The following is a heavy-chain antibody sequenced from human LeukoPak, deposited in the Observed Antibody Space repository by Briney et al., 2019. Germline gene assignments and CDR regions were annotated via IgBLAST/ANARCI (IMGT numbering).Heavy chain of an antibody. CDR2: IYNSKNT. J-gene: IGHJ2*01. D-gene: IGHD6-19*01. V-gene: IGHV4-4*09. CDR1: GGSVTSFY. CDR3: ARFHSGPSGWYVLWYFDL. Sequence: PSETLSLTCTVSGGSVTSFYWSWIRQPPGKGLEWIGYIYNSKNTKYNSSLESRVTMSVDTSKNQLFLKLSSVAAADTAVYYCARFHSGPSGWYVLWYFDLWGRGTLVTVSS.